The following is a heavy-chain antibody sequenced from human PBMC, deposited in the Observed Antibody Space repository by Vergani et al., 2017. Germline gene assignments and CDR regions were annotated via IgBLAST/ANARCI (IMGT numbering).Heavy chain of an antibody. D-gene: IGHD6-13*01. CDR3: ARQGYSSSWSDY. Sequence: QVQLQESGPGLVKPSETLSLTCTVSGGSISSYYWGWIRQPPGKGLEWIGSIYYSGSTYYNPSLKSRVTISVDTSKNQFSLKLSSVTAADTAVYYCARQGYSSSWSDYWGQGTLVTVSS. CDR1: GGSISSYY. J-gene: IGHJ4*02. V-gene: IGHV4-39*01. CDR2: IYYSGST.